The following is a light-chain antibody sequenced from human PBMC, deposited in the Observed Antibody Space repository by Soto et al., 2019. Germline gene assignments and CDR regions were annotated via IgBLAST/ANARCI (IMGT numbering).Light chain of an antibody. Sequence: DIQMTQSPSSLSASVGDRVTITCRASQSISSYLNWYQHKPGKAPKILIYGASSLQSGVPSRFSGSGSGTDFTLTINSLQPEDFATYFCQQEYRVPRTFGQGTKVEMK. CDR2: GAS. CDR1: QSISSY. CDR3: QQEYRVPRT. V-gene: IGKV1-39*01. J-gene: IGKJ1*01.